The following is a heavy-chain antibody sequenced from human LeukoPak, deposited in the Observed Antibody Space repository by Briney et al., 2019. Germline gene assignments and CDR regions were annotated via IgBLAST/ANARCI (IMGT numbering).Heavy chain of an antibody. CDR1: GLSFSGQW. D-gene: IGHD1-1*01. Sequence: GGSLRLSCTASGLSFSGQWMNWVRQSPGQGLEWVANIKYDGSEKYYVDSVKGRFTISREDAKNSLSLQMDSVRPEDTAVYYCATWRTAKTGFDYWGQGTLVTVSS. CDR2: IKYDGSEK. J-gene: IGHJ4*02. V-gene: IGHV3-7*01. CDR3: ATWRTAKTGFDY.